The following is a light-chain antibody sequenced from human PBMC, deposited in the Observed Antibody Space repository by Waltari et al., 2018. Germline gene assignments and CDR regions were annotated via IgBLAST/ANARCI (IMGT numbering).Light chain of an antibody. V-gene: IGKV1-39*01. CDR2: GAS. Sequence: DIQMTQSPSSLSASVGDRLTITCRASQSIGTFLNWYQHKPGKAPKRLIYGASTLQGGVPSRFSGSGSGTEFALTISSVQPEDFATYWCQQCDSLPFTFGPGTQVDLK. J-gene: IGKJ3*01. CDR3: QQCDSLPFT. CDR1: QSIGTF.